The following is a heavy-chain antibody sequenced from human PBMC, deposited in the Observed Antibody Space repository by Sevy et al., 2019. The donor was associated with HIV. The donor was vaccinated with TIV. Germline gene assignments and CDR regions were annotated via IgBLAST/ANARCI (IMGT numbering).Heavy chain of an antibody. Sequence: GGSLRLSCAASGFTFSSYSMNWVRQAPGKGLEWVSSISSSSSYIYYADSVKGRFTISIDNAKNSLYLQMNSLRAEDTAGYYCARGRDGFRILVYWGQGTLVTVSS. CDR1: GFTFSSYS. V-gene: IGHV3-21*01. CDR2: ISSSSSYI. J-gene: IGHJ4*02. D-gene: IGHD2-15*01. CDR3: ARGRDGFRILVY.